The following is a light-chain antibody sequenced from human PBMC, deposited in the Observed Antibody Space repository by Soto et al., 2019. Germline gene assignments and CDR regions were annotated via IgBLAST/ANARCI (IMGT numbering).Light chain of an antibody. CDR3: QQYGSSSWT. J-gene: IGKJ1*01. CDR2: GAS. CDR1: QSVISTY. Sequence: EIVLTQSPGTLSLSPGERATLPCSPSQSVISTYLAWYQQKPGQAPRLLIYGASSRATGIPDRFSGSGSGTDFTLTISRLEPEDFAVYYCQQYGSSSWTFGQGAKVDIK. V-gene: IGKV3-20*01.